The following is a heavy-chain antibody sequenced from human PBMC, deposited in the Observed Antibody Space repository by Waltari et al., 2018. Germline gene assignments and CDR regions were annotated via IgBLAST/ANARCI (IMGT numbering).Heavy chain of an antibody. CDR1: GYTFTPNF. CDR3: ATDHSGTYNLDH. D-gene: IGHD1-26*01. Sequence: EVQLVQYGSEVKEPGAPVKISCQVYGYTFTPNFLHWLRQAPGGGLEWLGLVDPENHEREYAERFEGRVTITADTSRDTSYLELNSLTSDDTAIYYCATDHSGTYNLDHWGQGTLVTVS. J-gene: IGHJ4*02. V-gene: IGHV1-69-2*01. CDR2: VDPENHER.